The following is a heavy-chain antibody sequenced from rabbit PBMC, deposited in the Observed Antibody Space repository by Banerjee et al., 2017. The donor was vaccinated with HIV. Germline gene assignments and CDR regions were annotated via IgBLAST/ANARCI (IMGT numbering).Heavy chain of an antibody. CDR2: IGIGSDIT. D-gene: IGHD1-1*01. Sequence: QSLEESGGDLVKPGASLTLTCTASGFSFSSSYWIWWVRQAPGKGLEWIACIGIGSDITHYATWAKGRFTISKTSSTTVTLQMTSLTAADTATYFCVRSSGGDLYLWGPGTLVT. CDR3: VRSSGGDLYL. CDR1: GFSFSSSYW. V-gene: IGHV1S40*01. J-gene: IGHJ2*01.